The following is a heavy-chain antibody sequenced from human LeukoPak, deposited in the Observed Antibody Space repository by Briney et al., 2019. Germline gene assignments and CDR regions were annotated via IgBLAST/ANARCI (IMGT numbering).Heavy chain of an antibody. CDR3: ARDLVNYYGSGSLRY. J-gene: IGHJ4*02. CDR1: GFTFSSYP. D-gene: IGHD3-10*01. CDR2: ISYDGSNK. V-gene: IGHV3-30*04. Sequence: PGGSLRLSCAASGFTFSSYPMHWVRQAPGKGLEWVALISYDGSNKYYADSVTGRFTISRDNSKNTLYLQMNSLRAEDTAVYYCARDLVNYYGSGSLRYWGQGTLVTVSS.